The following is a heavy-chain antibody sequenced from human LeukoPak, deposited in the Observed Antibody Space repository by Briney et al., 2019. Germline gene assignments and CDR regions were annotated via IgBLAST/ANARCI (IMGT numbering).Heavy chain of an antibody. Sequence: ASVKVSCKASGGTFSSYAISWERQAPGQGLEWMGGIIPIFGTANYAQKFQGRVTITTDESTSTAYMELSSLRSEDTAVYYCARDGNARVARYCSGGSCYSGWFDPWGQGTLVTVSS. D-gene: IGHD2-15*01. CDR2: IIPIFGTA. V-gene: IGHV1-69*05. J-gene: IGHJ5*02. CDR3: ARDGNARVARYCSGGSCYSGWFDP. CDR1: GGTFSSYA.